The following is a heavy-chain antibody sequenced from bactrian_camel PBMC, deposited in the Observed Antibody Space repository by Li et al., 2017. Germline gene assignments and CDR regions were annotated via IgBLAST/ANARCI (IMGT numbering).Heavy chain of an antibody. V-gene: IGHV3S53*01. CDR2: VATYGLT. D-gene: IGHD2*01. CDR3: KAECTYCSGGDCWLQPA. Sequence: QVQLVESGGGSVQPGGSLRLSCVVSGNTYTKYSMAWFRQAPGNEREGVASVATYGLTHYIDSVKGRFTISLDNAKKRLYRQMNSLQTDDTGMYYCKAECTYCSGGDCWLQPAWGRGTQVTVS. J-gene: IGHJ6*01. CDR1: GNTYTKYS.